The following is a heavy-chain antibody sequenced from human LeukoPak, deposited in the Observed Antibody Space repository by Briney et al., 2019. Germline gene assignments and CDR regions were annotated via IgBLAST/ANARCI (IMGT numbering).Heavy chain of an antibody. J-gene: IGHJ4*02. CDR3: ARDTQLRFLEWLLPTSDY. D-gene: IGHD3-3*01. V-gene: IGHV3-7*01. CDR1: GFTFSTYW. Sequence: GGSLRLSCAASGFTFSTYWMSWVRQAPGKGLEWVANIKQDGSEKYYVDSVKGRFTISRDNAKNSLYLQMNSLRAEDTAVYYCARDTQLRFLEWLLPTSDYWGQGTLVTVSS. CDR2: IKQDGSEK.